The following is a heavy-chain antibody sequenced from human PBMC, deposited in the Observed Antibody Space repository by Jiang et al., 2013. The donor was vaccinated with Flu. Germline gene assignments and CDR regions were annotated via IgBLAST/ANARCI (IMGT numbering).Heavy chain of an antibody. CDR3: AKVLNPGGTYDGFDI. Sequence: GGDLVQPGGSLRLSCAASGFTFSSYVMSWVRQAPGKGLEWVSVISGGGTSIYYADSVKGRFTISRDNSGNTLHLQMNSLRAEDTAVYYCAKVLNPGGTYDGFDIWGQGTVVTVSS. CDR2: ISGGGTSI. J-gene: IGHJ3*02. V-gene: IGHV3-23*01. CDR1: GFTFSSYV. D-gene: IGHD3-16*01.